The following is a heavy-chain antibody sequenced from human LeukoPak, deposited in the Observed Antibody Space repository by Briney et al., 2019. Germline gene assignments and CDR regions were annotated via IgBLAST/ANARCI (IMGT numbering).Heavy chain of an antibody. J-gene: IGHJ4*02. CDR1: GYTFTSYD. D-gene: IGHD6-13*01. V-gene: IGHV1-8*03. Sequence: ASVKVSCKASGYTFTSYDINWVRRATGQGLEWMGWMNPNSGNTGYAQKFQGGVTITRNTSISTAYMELSSLRSEDTAVYYCARGIAAAGIDYWGQGTLVTVSS. CDR3: ARGIAAAGIDY. CDR2: MNPNSGNT.